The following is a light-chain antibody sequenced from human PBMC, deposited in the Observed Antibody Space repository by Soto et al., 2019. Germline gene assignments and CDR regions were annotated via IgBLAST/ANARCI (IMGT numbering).Light chain of an antibody. Sequence: EIVMTQSPATLSVSPGEGATLSCRASQTVSINLAWYQQKPGQAPSLLIYGASTRATGIPARFSGSGSGADFTLTISSLQSEDFAVYYCQQYNERPLTFGPGTKVDIK. V-gene: IGKV3-15*01. CDR3: QQYNERPLT. J-gene: IGKJ3*01. CDR1: QTVSIN. CDR2: GAS.